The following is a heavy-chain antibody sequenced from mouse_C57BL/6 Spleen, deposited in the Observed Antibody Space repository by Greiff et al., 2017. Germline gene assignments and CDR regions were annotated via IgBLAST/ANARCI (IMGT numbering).Heavy chain of an antibody. J-gene: IGHJ3*01. CDR1: GYAFTNYL. V-gene: IGHV1-54*01. D-gene: IGHD3-2*02. CDR3: ARSSSCYVGFAY. CDR2: INPGSGGP. Sequence: QVKLQQSGAELVRPGTSVKVSCKASGYAFTNYLIEWVKQRPGQGLEWIGVINPGSGGPNYNEKFKGKATMTADKSYRTADKQHRSLTSEDSAVYFCARSSSCYVGFAYWGQGTLVTVSA.